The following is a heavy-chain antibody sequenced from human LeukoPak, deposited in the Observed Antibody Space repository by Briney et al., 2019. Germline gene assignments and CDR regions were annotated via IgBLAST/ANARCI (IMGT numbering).Heavy chain of an antibody. CDR2: IYQKQST. V-gene: IGHV4-38-2*01. J-gene: IGHJ4*02. Sequence: SETLSLTCAVSGYSISIVHDWGWIRQPPGNGLEWIGRIYQKQSTYYNPSLKSRVTRSVDTSKNQFSLNLSSVTAADTAVYYCARHGIQLWYQFDYWGQGTLVTVSS. CDR3: ARHGIQLWYQFDY. CDR1: GYSISIVHD. D-gene: IGHD5-18*01.